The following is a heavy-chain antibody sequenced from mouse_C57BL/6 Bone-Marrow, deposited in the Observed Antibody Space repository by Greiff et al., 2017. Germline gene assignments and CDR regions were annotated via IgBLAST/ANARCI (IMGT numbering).Heavy chain of an antibody. V-gene: IGHV1-69*01. Sequence: QVQLQQPGAELVMPGASVKLSCKASGYTFTSYWMHWVKQRPGQGLEWIGEIDPSDSYTNYNQKFKGKSTLTVDKSSSTAYMQLSSLTSEDSAVYYCARRGERYYFDYWGQGTTLTVSS. CDR1: GYTFTSYW. J-gene: IGHJ2*01. CDR2: IDPSDSYT. CDR3: ARRGERYYFDY.